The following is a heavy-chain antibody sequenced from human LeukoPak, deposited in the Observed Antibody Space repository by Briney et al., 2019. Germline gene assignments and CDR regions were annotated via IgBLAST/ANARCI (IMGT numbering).Heavy chain of an antibody. CDR1: GYTFTSYG. J-gene: IGHJ4*02. CDR2: IIPIFGTA. D-gene: IGHD3-9*01. CDR3: ARDRRGYDILTGYDY. V-gene: IGHV1-69*13. Sequence: SVKVSCKASGYTFTSYGISWVRQAPGQGLEWMGGIIPIFGTANYAQKFQGRVTITADESTSTAYMGLSSLRSEDTAVYYCARDRRGYDILTGYDYWGQGTLVTVSS.